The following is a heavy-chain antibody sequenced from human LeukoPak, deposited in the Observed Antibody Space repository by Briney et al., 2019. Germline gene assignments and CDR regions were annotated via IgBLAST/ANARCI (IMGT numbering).Heavy chain of an antibody. CDR2: IYYSGST. D-gene: IGHD3-22*01. CDR1: GAAISSYY. V-gene: IGHV4-59*01. CDR3: ARETYYYDSSAAAWFDP. J-gene: IGHJ5*02. Sequence: SETLSLTCTVSGAAISSYYWSWIRQPPGKGLEWIGDIYYSGSTNYNPSLKSRVTISVDTSKNQCSLQLSSVPAAETAVYYCARETYYYDSSAAAWFDPWGQGTLVTVSS.